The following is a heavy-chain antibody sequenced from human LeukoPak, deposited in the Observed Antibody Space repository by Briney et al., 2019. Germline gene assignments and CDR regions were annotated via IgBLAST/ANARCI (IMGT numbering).Heavy chain of an antibody. V-gene: IGHV1-18*04. CDR1: GYTFTNYH. D-gene: IGHD2-15*01. CDR3: ARSSQEEAIVRPSDY. CDR2: ISASSGNR. J-gene: IGHJ4*02. Sequence: ASVKVSCKASGYTFTNYHINWVQQAPGQGLEWMGWISASSGNRNYAQKLQGRVTMTTDTSTTTAYMELRNLRSDDTAVYYCARSSQEEAIVRPSDYWGQGTLVTVSS.